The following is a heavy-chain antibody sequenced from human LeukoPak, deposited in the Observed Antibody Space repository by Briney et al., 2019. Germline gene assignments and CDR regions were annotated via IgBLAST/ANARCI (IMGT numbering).Heavy chain of an antibody. J-gene: IGHJ4*02. V-gene: IGHV3-11*01. CDR2: ISSSGSTI. CDR1: GFTFSDYY. Sequence: GGSLRLSCAASGFTFSDYYMRWIRQAPGKGLEWVSYISSSGSTIYYADSVKGRFTISRDNAKNSLYLQMNSLRAEDTAVYYCAKLIWVVIPFFDYWGQGTLVTVSS. CDR3: AKLIWVVIPFFDY. D-gene: IGHD3-16*02.